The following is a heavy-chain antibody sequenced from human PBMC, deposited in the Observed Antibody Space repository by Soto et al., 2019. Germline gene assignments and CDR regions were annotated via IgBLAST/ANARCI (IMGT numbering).Heavy chain of an antibody. CDR1: GGSISSYY. CDR3: ARHLYGSGERFDP. V-gene: IGHV4-59*08. CDR2: IYYSGSI. Sequence: QVQLQESGPGLVKPSETLSLTCTVSGGSISSYYWSWIRQPPGKGLEWIGYIYYSGSINYNPSLKSRVTISVDTSKNQFSRKLSSVTAADTAVYYCARHLYGSGERFDPWGQGTLVTVSS. D-gene: IGHD3-10*01. J-gene: IGHJ5*02.